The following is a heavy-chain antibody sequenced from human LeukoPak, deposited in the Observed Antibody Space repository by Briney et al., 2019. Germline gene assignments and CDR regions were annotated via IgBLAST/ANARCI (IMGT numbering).Heavy chain of an antibody. D-gene: IGHD3-16*01. J-gene: IGHJ4*02. CDR3: ARDGVPGITFGGVVSPFDY. CDR1: GFTFSSYS. CDR2: ISSSSSTI. V-gene: IGHV3-48*02. Sequence: PGGSLRLSCAASGFTFSSYSMNWVRQAPGKGLEWVSYISSSSSTIYYADSVKGRFTISRDNAKNSLNLQMNSLRDEDTAVYYCARDGVPGITFGGVVSPFDYWGQGTLVTVSS.